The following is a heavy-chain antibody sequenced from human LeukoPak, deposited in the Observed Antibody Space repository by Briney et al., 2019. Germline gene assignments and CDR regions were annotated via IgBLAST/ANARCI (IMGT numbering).Heavy chain of an antibody. V-gene: IGHV3-9*03. J-gene: IGHJ3*02. CDR2: ISWNSGSI. D-gene: IGHD6-13*01. CDR3: AKGQQLVLFGAFDI. CDR1: GFTIDDYA. Sequence: GGSLRLSCAASGFTIDDYAMHWVRQDPGKGLEWGSGISWNSGSIGYADSVKGRFTISRDNAKNSLYLQMNSLRAEDVALYYCAKGQQLVLFGAFDIWGQGTMVTVSS.